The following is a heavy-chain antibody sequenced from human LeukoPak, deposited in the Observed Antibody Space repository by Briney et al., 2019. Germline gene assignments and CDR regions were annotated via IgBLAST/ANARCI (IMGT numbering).Heavy chain of an antibody. CDR1: GGSISSSSYY. D-gene: IGHD2-21*02. Sequence: SETLSLTCTVAGGSISSSSYYWGWIRQPPGKGLEWIGSIYYSGSTYYNPSLKSRVTISVDTPKNQFSLKLSSVTAADTAVYYCVSTLSYCGGVCSQKGDYWGQGTLVTVSS. V-gene: IGHV4-39*07. CDR2: IYYSGST. CDR3: VSTLSYCGGVCSQKGDY. J-gene: IGHJ4*02.